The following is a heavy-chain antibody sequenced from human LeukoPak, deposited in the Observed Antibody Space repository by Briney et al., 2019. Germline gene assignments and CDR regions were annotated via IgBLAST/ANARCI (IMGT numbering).Heavy chain of an antibody. CDR3: AKDRDVRGSLLDY. V-gene: IGHV3-23*01. Sequence: GGTLRLSCAASGFTFSRYGMSWVRQAPGKGLEWVSAISGSGGSTYYADSVKGRFTISRDNSKSTLYMEMTSLRADDTAVYYCAKDRDVRGSLLDYWGQGTLVTVSS. J-gene: IGHJ4*02. CDR1: GFTFSRYG. CDR2: ISGSGGST. D-gene: IGHD3-16*01.